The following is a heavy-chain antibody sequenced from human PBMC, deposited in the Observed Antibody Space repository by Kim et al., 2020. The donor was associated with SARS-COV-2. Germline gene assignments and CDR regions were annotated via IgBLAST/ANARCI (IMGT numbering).Heavy chain of an antibody. J-gene: IGHJ4*02. Sequence: SETLSLTCAVYGGSFSGYYWSWIRQPPGKGLEWLGEINHSGSTNSNPSLKSRVTISVDTSKNQFSLKLSSVTAADTAVYYCARGRYSSSWYGNKYYFDYWGQGTLLTVSS. CDR2: INHSGST. V-gene: IGHV4-34*01. CDR1: GGSFSGYY. CDR3: ARGRYSSSWYGNKYYFDY. D-gene: IGHD6-13*01.